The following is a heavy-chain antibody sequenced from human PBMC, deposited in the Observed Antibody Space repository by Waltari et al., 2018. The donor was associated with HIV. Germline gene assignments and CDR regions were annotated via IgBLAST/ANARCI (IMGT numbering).Heavy chain of an antibody. Sequence: QVQLVESGGGVVQPGRSLRLSCAASGFTFSSYGMHWVRQAPGKGLEWLAVVWYDGKNKYYADSVKGRFTVSRDKSKNTLFLQMNSLRVDDTAVYYCARTPYDTSGYCFDYWGQGTLVTVSS. D-gene: IGHD3-22*01. CDR2: VWYDGKNK. CDR3: ARTPYDTSGYCFDY. V-gene: IGHV3-33*01. CDR1: GFTFSSYG. J-gene: IGHJ4*02.